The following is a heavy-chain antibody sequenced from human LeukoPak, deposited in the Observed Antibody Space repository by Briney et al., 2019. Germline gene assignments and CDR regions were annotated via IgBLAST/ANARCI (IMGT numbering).Heavy chain of an antibody. CDR3: VKDLSYESSGYVFDY. CDR2: ISWDGTT. V-gene: IGHV3-43*01. Sequence: PGGSLRLSCAASGFTFEDYTMHWVRQAPGKTLEWVSLISWDGTTYYRDSVKGRFTISRDNSKNSLYLQMDTLTSEDTAFYYCVKDLSYESSGYVFDYWGQGALVNVSS. CDR1: GFTFEDYT. J-gene: IGHJ4*02. D-gene: IGHD3-22*01.